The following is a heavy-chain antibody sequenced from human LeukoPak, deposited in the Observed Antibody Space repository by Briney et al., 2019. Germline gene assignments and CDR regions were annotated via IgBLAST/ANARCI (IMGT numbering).Heavy chain of an antibody. J-gene: IGHJ6*02. CDR1: GGSISSYY. CDR3: ASRYYYYGMDV. V-gene: IGHV4-59*08. Sequence: SETLSLTCTVSGGSISSYYWLWIRQPPGKSLEWGGYTYYRGSTNDNPSLKTRVSISVDTSKAQFSLKLSSVTAADTDVYYCASRYYYYGMDVWGQKTTVTVS. CDR2: TYYRGST.